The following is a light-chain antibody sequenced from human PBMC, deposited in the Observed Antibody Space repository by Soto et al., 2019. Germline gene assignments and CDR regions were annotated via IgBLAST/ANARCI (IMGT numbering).Light chain of an antibody. V-gene: IGLV2-14*01. CDR3: ATWDDSLSGHYV. CDR2: EVN. Sequence: QSALTQPASVSGSPGQSITISCTGTSSDVGGYKYVSWYQQHPGKAPKLMIYEVNNRPSGVSNRFSGSKSGNTASLTISGLQAEDEADYYCATWDDSLSGHYVFGTGTQLTVL. J-gene: IGLJ1*01. CDR1: SSDVGGYKY.